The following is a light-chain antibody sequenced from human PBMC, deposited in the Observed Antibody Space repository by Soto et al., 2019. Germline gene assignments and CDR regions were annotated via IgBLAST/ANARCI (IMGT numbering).Light chain of an antibody. CDR2: DVS. Sequence: QSALTQPASVSGSPGQSITISCTGTSSDVGDYNYVSWYQQHPGKAPKIMIYDVSHRPSGVSNRFSGSKSGNTASLTISGLQSDYEADYYCSSFLGRILRVFGTGTKLTVL. CDR1: SSDVGDYNY. J-gene: IGLJ1*01. CDR3: SSFLGRILRV. V-gene: IGLV2-14*01.